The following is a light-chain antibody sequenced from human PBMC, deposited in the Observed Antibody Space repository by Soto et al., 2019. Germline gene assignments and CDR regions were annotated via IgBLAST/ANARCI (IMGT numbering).Light chain of an antibody. CDR2: DHT. CDR3: QSYDNSLIGAV. J-gene: IGLJ3*02. Sequence: QSVLTQPPAVSGAPGQRVTISCTGSSSNIGAGYVVHWYQQHPGTAPKLLIYDHTNRPSGVPDRFSGSKSGTSASLAITGLRAEDEADYYCQSYDNSLIGAVFGGGTKLTVL. CDR1: SSNIGAGYV. V-gene: IGLV1-40*01.